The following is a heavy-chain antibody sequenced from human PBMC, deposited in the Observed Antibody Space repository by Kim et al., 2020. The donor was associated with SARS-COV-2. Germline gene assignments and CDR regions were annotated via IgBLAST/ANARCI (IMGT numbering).Heavy chain of an antibody. CDR3: ARVGWLQSPYFDY. CDR2: ISSSGSTI. CDR1: GFTFSSYE. D-gene: IGHD5-12*01. J-gene: IGHJ4*02. V-gene: IGHV3-48*03. Sequence: GGSLRLSCAASGFTFSSYEMNWVRQAPGKGLEWVSYISSSGSTIYYADSVKGRFTISRDNAKNSLYLQMNSLRAEDTAVYYCARVGWLQSPYFDYWGQGTLVTVSS.